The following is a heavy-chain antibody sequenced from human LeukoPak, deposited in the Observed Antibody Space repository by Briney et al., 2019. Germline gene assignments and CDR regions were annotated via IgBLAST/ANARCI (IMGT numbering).Heavy chain of an antibody. CDR1: GGSISSYY. Sequence: SEALSLTCTVSGGSISSYYWSCIRQPPGKGLEWIGYIYYSGNTYYNPSLKSQVPISVAKSKNQFSLKVNSVTAADTAVYYCARTKPLDPFDFWGQGTLVTVSS. V-gene: IGHV4-59*01. CDR2: IYYSGNT. CDR3: ARTKPLDPFDF. J-gene: IGHJ3*01.